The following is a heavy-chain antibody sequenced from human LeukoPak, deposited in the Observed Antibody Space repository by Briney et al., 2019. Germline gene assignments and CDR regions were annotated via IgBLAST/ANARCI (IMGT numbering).Heavy chain of an antibody. CDR1: GFTFSSYA. J-gene: IGHJ4*02. CDR2: INGSGDRK. CDR3: AKDPYSSPYYGPGY. V-gene: IGHV3-23*01. D-gene: IGHD6-19*01. Sequence: GGSLRLSCAASGFTFSSYAMSWVRQAPGKGLEWGSTINGSGDRKYYTDSVKGRFTISRVSSENTLYLQMNSLRADDTPVYSCAKDPYSSPYYGPGYLGQGTLVTVSS.